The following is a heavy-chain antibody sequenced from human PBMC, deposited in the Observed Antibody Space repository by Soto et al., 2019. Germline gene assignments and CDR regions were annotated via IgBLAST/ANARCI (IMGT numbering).Heavy chain of an antibody. J-gene: IGHJ4*02. Sequence: PSETLSLTCAVYGGSFSGYYWSWIRQPPGKGLEWIGEINHSGSTNYNPSLKSRVTISVDTSKNQFSLKLTSVTAADTAVYYCARADYSNLEAGFDYWGQGTLVTV. CDR2: INHSGST. CDR1: GGSFSGYY. CDR3: ARADYSNLEAGFDY. V-gene: IGHV4-34*01. D-gene: IGHD4-4*01.